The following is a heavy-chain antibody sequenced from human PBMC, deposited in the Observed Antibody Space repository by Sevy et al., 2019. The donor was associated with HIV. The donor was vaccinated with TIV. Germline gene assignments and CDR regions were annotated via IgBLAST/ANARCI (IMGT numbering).Heavy chain of an antibody. D-gene: IGHD3-10*01. Sequence: ASVKVSCKAYAGSFSSYSINWVRQAPGQGLEWMGGIIPISGRTTYAENFEVRVAITADGSSRTASLKLTNLRSDDTAVYYCAGFFDGSVDFSYWDFDVWGRGTPVTVSS. J-gene: IGHJ2*01. CDR3: AGFFDGSVDFSYWDFDV. CDR2: IIPISGRT. CDR1: AGSFSSYS. V-gene: IGHV1-69*13.